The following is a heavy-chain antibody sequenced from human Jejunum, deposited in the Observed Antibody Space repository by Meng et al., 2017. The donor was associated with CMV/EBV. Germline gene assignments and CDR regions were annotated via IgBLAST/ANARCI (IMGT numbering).Heavy chain of an antibody. CDR3: ARGDGYGYNR. J-gene: IGHJ4*02. CDR1: GFTFSSYW. Sequence: LSCAASGFTFSSYWMHWVRQAPGKGLVWVSGISGDGSGTNYADSVKGRFTISRDNAKKTLYLQMNSLRLEDTAVYFCARGDGYGYNRWGQGTLVTVSS. V-gene: IGHV3-74*01. CDR2: ISGDGSGT. D-gene: IGHD5-18*01.